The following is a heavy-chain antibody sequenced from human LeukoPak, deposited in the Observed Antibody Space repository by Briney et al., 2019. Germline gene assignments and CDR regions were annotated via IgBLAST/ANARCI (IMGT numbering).Heavy chain of an antibody. CDR2: IKSKTDGGTT. J-gene: IGHJ4*02. D-gene: IGHD5-24*01. Sequence: PGGSLRLSCAASGFTFGNAWMSWVRQAPGKGLEWVGRIKSKTDGGTTDYAAPVKGRFTIPRDDSKNTLYLQMNSLKTEDTAVYYCTTGRPLKMATILDYWGQGTLVTVSS. CDR3: TTGRPLKMATILDY. V-gene: IGHV3-15*01. CDR1: GFTFGNAW.